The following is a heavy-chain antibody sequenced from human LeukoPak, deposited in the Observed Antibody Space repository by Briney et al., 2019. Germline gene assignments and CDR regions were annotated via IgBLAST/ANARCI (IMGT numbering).Heavy chain of an antibody. CDR1: GYTSTGYY. J-gene: IGHJ5*02. CDR2: INPNSGGT. D-gene: IGHD1-1*01. CDR3: ATNTRSANWFDP. Sequence: ASVKVSCKASGYTSTGYYMHWVRQAPGQGLEWMGWINPNSGGTNYAQKFQGRVTMTRDTSISTAYMELSSLRSEDTAVYYCATNTRSANWFDPWGQGTLVTVSS. V-gene: IGHV1-2*02.